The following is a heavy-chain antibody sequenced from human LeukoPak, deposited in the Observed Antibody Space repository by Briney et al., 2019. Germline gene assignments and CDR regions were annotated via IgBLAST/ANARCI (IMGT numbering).Heavy chain of an antibody. CDR1: GGSISGYY. J-gene: IGHJ5*02. CDR3: ARNSAVATSRSWFDP. V-gene: IGHV4-59*08. CDR2: IYYSGST. Sequence: SETLSLTCTVSGGSISGYYWSWIRQPPGKGLEWIGYIYYSGSTNYNPSLKSRVTISVDTSKNQFSLKLTAVTAADTAVYYCARNSAVATSRSWFDPWGQGTLVTVSS. D-gene: IGHD6-19*01.